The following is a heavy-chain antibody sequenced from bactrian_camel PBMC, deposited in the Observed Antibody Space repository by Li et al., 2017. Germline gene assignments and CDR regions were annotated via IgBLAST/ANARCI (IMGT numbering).Heavy chain of an antibody. J-gene: IGHJ4*01. Sequence: DVQLVESGGGLARPGGSLRLSCAASGFTFSRYGMSWVRQIPGKGLEWVSSIYTGGDNTYYADSVKGRFTISQNNVKNTVYLQMNSLKPEDTAMYYCAADIGVGDWRTASAYEAWGQRWFQYLGPGDPGHRL. CDR1: GFTFSRYG. D-gene: IGHD1*01. CDR2: IYTGGDNT. V-gene: IGHV3S40*01. CDR3: AADIGVGDWRTASAYEAWGQRWFQY.